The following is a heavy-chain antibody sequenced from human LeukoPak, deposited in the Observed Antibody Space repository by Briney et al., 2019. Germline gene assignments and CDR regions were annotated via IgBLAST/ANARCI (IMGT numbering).Heavy chain of an antibody. J-gene: IGHJ4*02. V-gene: IGHV1-3*01. D-gene: IGHD3-10*01. Sequence: APVKVSCKASGYTFTSYAMHWVRQAPGQRLEWMGWINAGNGNTKYSQKFQGRVTITRDTSASTAYMELSSLRSEDTAVYYCARVTMVRGVIPSFDYWGQGTLVTVSS. CDR3: ARVTMVRGVIPSFDY. CDR1: GYTFTSYA. CDR2: INAGNGNT.